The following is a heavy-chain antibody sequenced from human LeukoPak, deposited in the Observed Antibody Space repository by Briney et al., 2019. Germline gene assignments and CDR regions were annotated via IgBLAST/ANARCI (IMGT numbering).Heavy chain of an antibody. V-gene: IGHV4-34*01. CDR3: ARGRYAAAAFDY. CDR1: GGSFSGYY. CDR2: ISHSGST. J-gene: IGHJ4*02. Sequence: NASETLSLTCAVYGGSFSGYYWSWIRQPPGKGLEWIGEISHSGSTNYNPSLKSRVTISVDTSKNQFSLKLSSVTAADTAVYYCARGRYAAAAFDYWGQGTLVTVSS. D-gene: IGHD2-2*01.